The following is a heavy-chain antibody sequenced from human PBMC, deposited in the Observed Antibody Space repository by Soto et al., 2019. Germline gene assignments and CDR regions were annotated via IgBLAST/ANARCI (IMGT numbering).Heavy chain of an antibody. V-gene: IGHV3-23*01. D-gene: IGHD4-4*01. J-gene: IGHJ4*02. Sequence: EVQLLESGGGLVQPGGSLRLSCAASGFIFNAYAMTWVRQAPGKGLEWVSAIGGSGGNTYYAASVKGRFTISRDNSKDTVDLEINRLRVDDTAVYFCARVASDYINSADHWGQGILVTDSS. CDR2: IGGSGGNT. CDR3: ARVASDYINSADH. CDR1: GFIFNAYA.